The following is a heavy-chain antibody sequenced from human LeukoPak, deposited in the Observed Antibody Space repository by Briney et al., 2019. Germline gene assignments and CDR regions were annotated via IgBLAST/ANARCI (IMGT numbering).Heavy chain of an antibody. J-gene: IGHJ5*02. V-gene: IGHV4-34*01. CDR2: INHSGST. CDR1: SGSFSGYY. CDR3: ARGAETATTTCHP. D-gene: IGHD5-24*01. Sequence: PSQTLSLTCAVYSGSFSGYYWSWIRQPPGKGLEWIGEINHSGSTNYNPSLKSRVTISVDTSKNQLSLKLSSVTAAHTAVYYCARGAETATTTCHPWGQGTLVTVSS.